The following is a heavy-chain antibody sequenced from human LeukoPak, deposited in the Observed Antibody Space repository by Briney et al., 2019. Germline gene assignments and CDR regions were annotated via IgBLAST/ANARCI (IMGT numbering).Heavy chain of an antibody. D-gene: IGHD5-18*01. CDR1: GFTFSSYS. Sequence: GGSLRLSCAASGFTFSSYSMNWVRQAPGKGLEWVSYISSSSSTIYYADSVKGRFTISRDNAKNSLYLQMNSLRAEDTAVYYCAKDPTRFGYSYGYVDYWGQGTLVTVSS. CDR3: AKDPTRFGYSYGYVDY. J-gene: IGHJ4*02. CDR2: ISSSSSTI. V-gene: IGHV3-48*04.